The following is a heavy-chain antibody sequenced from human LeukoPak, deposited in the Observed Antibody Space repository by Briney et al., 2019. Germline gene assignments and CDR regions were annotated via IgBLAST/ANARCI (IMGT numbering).Heavy chain of an antibody. J-gene: IGHJ6*02. Sequence: PSETLSLTCTVSGGSISSYYWSWIRQPAGKGLEWIGRIYTSGSTNYNPSLKSRVTMSVDTSKNQFSLKLSSMTAADTAVYYCAREGTYYDFWSGYGMDVWGQGTTVTVSS. CDR3: AREGTYYDFWSGYGMDV. D-gene: IGHD3-3*01. V-gene: IGHV4-4*07. CDR1: GGSISSYY. CDR2: IYTSGST.